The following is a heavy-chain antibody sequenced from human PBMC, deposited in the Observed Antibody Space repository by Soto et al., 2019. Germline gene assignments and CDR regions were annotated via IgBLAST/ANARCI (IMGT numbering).Heavy chain of an antibody. V-gene: IGHV3-15*07. J-gene: IGHJ4*02. CDR2: IKSKTDGGTT. D-gene: IGHD3-22*01. Sequence: PGGSLRLSCASSGFTFSNAWMNSVRQAPGKGLEWVGRIKSKTDGGTTDYAAPAKGRFTISRDDSKNTLYLQMNSLKTEDTAVYYCTTQDYYYDSSGYYGWGQGTLVTVSS. CDR3: TTQDYYYDSSGYYG. CDR1: GFTFSNAW.